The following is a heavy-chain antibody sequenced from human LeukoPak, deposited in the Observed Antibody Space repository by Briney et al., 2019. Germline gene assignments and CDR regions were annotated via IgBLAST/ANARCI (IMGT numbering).Heavy chain of an antibody. V-gene: IGHV4-30-2*01. CDR2: IYHSGST. CDR1: GGSISSGGYY. D-gene: IGHD6-13*01. CDR3: ARDYSSSWYFDY. Sequence: SQILSLTCTVSGGSISSGGYYWSWIRQPPGKGLEWIGYIYHSGSTYYNPSLKSRVTISVDTSKNQFSLKLSSVTAADTAVYYCARDYSSSWYFDYWGQGTLVTVSS. J-gene: IGHJ4*02.